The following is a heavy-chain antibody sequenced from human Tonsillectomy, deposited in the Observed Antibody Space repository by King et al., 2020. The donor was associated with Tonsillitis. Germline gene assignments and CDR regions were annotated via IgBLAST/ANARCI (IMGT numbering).Heavy chain of an antibody. D-gene: IGHD3-3*01. V-gene: IGHV3-23*04. Sequence: VQLVESGGGLVQPGGSLRLSCAASGFTFSSFAMTWVRQAPGKGLEWVSSISDSAGGTYYADSVNGRFTITRDNSKNTLYLQVNGRRAEDTAVYYCAKLLRSGYHLYYMDVWGKGTTVTVSS. J-gene: IGHJ6*03. CDR3: AKLLRSGYHLYYMDV. CDR1: GFTFSSFA. CDR2: ISDSAGGT.